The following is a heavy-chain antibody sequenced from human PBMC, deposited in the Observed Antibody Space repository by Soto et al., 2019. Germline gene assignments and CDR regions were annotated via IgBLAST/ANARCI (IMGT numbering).Heavy chain of an antibody. V-gene: IGHV1-69*01. Sequence: QVQLVQSGAEVKKPGSSVKVSCKASGGTFSSYTMTWVRQAPGQGPEWMGGIIPIFGTANYAQRFQGRITITADVSTSTAYMELRSLTSDDPAVYYCAREGAGMAATFDPWGQGTLVTVSS. D-gene: IGHD1-1*01. CDR2: IIPIFGTA. CDR3: AREGAGMAATFDP. J-gene: IGHJ5*02. CDR1: GGTFSSYT.